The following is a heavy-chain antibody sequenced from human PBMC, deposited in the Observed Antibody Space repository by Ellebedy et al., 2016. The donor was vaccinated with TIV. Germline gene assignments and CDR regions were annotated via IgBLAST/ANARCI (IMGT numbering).Heavy chain of an antibody. Sequence: GGSLRLSXAASGFTFDDYAMHWVRQAPGKGLEWVSGISWRGHYIGYADSVRGRFTISRDNAKSSLYLQMNSLRIEDTAVYYCTKDLLRGIWGGSGCDYWGQGTLVTVSS. CDR2: ISWRGHYI. CDR3: TKDLLRGIWGGSGCDY. V-gene: IGHV3-9*01. CDR1: GFTFDDYA. D-gene: IGHD6-25*01. J-gene: IGHJ4*02.